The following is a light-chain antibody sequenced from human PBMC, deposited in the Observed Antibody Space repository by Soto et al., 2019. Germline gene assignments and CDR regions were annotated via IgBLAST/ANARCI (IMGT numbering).Light chain of an antibody. CDR2: SDV. V-gene: IGLV1-40*01. CDR1: SSNIGAGFD. J-gene: IGLJ2*01. Sequence: QSVLTQPPSVSGAPGQRVSISCSGSSSNIGAGFDVHWYRQFPGAAPKLLIYSDVNRPSGVPYRFSASKSGTSASLTIPGLQTEDEAHYYCQSYDSGVSAPVFGGGTKLTVL. CDR3: QSYDSGVSAPV.